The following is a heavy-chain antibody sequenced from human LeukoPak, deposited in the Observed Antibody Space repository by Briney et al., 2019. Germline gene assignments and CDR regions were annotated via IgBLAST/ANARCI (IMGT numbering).Heavy chain of an antibody. D-gene: IGHD1-26*01. CDR2: IGTVGDT. CDR3: ARVRSGSLGYGMDV. Sequence: GGSLRPSCAAPGFTFSSYDTHWVRQVTGKGLEWVSDIGTVGDTYYAGSVTGRFTISRENAKNSLYLQMNSLRAGDTAVYYCARVRSGSLGYGMDVWGQGTTVTVSS. J-gene: IGHJ6*02. CDR1: GFTFSSYD. V-gene: IGHV3-13*01.